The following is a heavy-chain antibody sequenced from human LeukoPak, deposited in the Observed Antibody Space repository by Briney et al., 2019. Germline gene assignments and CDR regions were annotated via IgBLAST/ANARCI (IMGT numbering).Heavy chain of an antibody. Sequence: SETLSLTCTVSGGSISSYYWSWIRQPPGKGLEWIGYIYYSGSTNYNPSLKSRVTISVDTSKNQFSLKLSSVTAADTAVYYCARGEYYYDSSGYYEYYFDYWGQGTLVTVPS. CDR1: GGSISSYY. J-gene: IGHJ4*02. CDR2: IYYSGST. D-gene: IGHD3-22*01. CDR3: ARGEYYYDSSGYYEYYFDY. V-gene: IGHV4-59*01.